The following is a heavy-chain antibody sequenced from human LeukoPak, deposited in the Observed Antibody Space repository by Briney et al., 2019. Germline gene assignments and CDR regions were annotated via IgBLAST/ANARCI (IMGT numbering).Heavy chain of an antibody. CDR1: GFTFSSYA. D-gene: IGHD1-26*01. CDR2: ISGSGGST. CDR3: AKDLPLGANSFPDAFDI. Sequence: PGGSLRLSCAASGFTFSSYAMSWVRQAPGKGLEWVSAISGSGGSTYYADSVKGRFTISRDNSKNTLYLQMNSLRAEDTAVYYCAKDLPLGANSFPDAFDIWGHGTMVTVSS. J-gene: IGHJ3*02. V-gene: IGHV3-23*01.